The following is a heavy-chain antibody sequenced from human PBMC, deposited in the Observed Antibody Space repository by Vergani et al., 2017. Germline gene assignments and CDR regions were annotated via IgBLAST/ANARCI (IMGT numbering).Heavy chain of an antibody. CDR1: GYTFSDYY. CDR3: ARAELYKDPASFDL. V-gene: IGHV1-2*02. J-gene: IGHJ4*02. Sequence: QVQLVQSGAEVEKPWASVKVSCKASGYTFSDYYMHWVRQAPGQGLEWVAWINPNTGGTIYARKLQGRVTLTRDTSINTAYLGLTNLTSADTAIYYCARAELYKDPASFDLWVQGTLVTVSS. CDR2: INPNTGGT. D-gene: IGHD2-8*01.